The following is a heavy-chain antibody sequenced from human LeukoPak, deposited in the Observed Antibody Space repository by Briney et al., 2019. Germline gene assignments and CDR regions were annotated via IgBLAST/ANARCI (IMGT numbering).Heavy chain of an antibody. Sequence: SQTLSLTCAISGDSVSSNSATWNWIRQSPSRGLEWLGRTYYRSKWYNDYAVSVKSRITINPDTSKNQFSLLLNSVTPEDTAVYYCASSRLQLNYYGMDVWGQGTTVTVSS. CDR1: GDSVSSNSAT. CDR2: TYYRSKWYN. CDR3: ASSRLQLNYYGMDV. V-gene: IGHV6-1*01. J-gene: IGHJ6*02. D-gene: IGHD1-7*01.